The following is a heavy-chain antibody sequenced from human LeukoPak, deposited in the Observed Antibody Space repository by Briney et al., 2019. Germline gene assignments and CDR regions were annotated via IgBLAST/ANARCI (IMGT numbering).Heavy chain of an antibody. J-gene: IGHJ5*02. CDR3: AKAGAWAGLFDP. CDR1: GYTFTGYY. V-gene: IGHV1-2*02. D-gene: IGHD2-21*02. Sequence: GASVKVSRKASGYTFTGYYIHWVRQAPGQGLEWMGWINPNTGGTNYAQKFQGRVTMTRDTSISTAYMELSSLRSDDTAVYYCAKAGAWAGLFDPWGQGTLVTVSS. CDR2: INPNTGGT.